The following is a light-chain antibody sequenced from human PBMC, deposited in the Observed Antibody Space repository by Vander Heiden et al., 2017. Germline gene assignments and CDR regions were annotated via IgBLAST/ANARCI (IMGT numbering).Light chain of an antibody. Sequence: DIQMTQSPSTLSASVGDRVTITCRASQSIRSWLAWNQQKPGKAPKPLIYDASTLESGVPSRFSGSGSGTEFTLTITSLQPDDFATYYCQQYNSYPRTFGGGTKVEIK. CDR1: QSIRSW. CDR2: DAS. CDR3: QQYNSYPRT. J-gene: IGKJ4*01. V-gene: IGKV1-5*01.